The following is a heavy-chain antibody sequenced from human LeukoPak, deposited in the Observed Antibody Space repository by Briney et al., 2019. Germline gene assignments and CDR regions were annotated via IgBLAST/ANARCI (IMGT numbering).Heavy chain of an antibody. J-gene: IGHJ3*02. CDR3: ARGHSGYDAFDI. D-gene: IGHD5-12*01. Sequence: ASVKVSCKASGYTFTGYYMHWVRQAPGQGLEWMGWINPNSGGTNYAQKFQGWVTMTRGTSISTAYMELSRLRSDDTAVYYCARGHSGYDAFDIWGQGTMVTVSS. V-gene: IGHV1-2*04. CDR1: GYTFTGYY. CDR2: INPNSGGT.